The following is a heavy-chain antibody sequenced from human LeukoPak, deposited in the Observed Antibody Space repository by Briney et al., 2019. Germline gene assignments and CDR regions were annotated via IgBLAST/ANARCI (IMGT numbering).Heavy chain of an antibody. Sequence: GGSLRLSCAASGFTVSTNYMSWVRQVPWKGLEWVSVIYSDGSTYSADSVRGRFTISRDNSKNTLYLQMNSLRAEDTAVYYCTTIVPDVTATLTFDFWGQGTLVTVSS. J-gene: IGHJ4*02. CDR1: GFTVSTNY. CDR2: IYSDGST. CDR3: TTIVPDVTATLTFDF. V-gene: IGHV3-66*01. D-gene: IGHD2-15*01.